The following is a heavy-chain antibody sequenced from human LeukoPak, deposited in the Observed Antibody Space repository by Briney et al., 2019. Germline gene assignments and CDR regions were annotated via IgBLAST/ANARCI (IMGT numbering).Heavy chain of an antibody. V-gene: IGHV3-33*01. J-gene: IGHJ4*02. D-gene: IGHD6-19*01. CDR2: IWYDGSSK. Sequence: GRSLRLSCAASGFTFSSYGIDWVRQAPGKGLEWVAVIWYDGSSKYYADSVKGRFTISRDNSKNTVSLQMNSLRAEDTAVYYCARLGSGWSFDFWGQGTLVAVSS. CDR3: ARLGSGWSFDF. CDR1: GFTFSSYG.